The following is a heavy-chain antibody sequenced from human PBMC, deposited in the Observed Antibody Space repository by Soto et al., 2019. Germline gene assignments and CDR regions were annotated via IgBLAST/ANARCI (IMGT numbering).Heavy chain of an antibody. J-gene: IGHJ4*02. Sequence: PSETLSLTCTFSRGSISSGSYYWGWIRQPPGKGLEWIGSLSYSGSSYYNPSLKSRVTISVDTSKNQFSLKLSSVTAADTAVYYCARHSPGGINRSGCQAYWGKGTLVTVSS. D-gene: IGHD6-19*01. V-gene: IGHV4-39*01. CDR3: ARHSPGGINRSGCQAY. CDR2: LSYSGSS. CDR1: RGSISSGSYY.